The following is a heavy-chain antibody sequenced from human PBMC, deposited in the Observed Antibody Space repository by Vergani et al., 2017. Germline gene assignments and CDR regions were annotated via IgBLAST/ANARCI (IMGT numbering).Heavy chain of an antibody. V-gene: IGHV3-30*03. CDR1: GFTSSYFG. D-gene: IGHD3-10*01. CDR3: ASDFHMVRRVIMPHGAFYI. CDR2: ISYDGTQK. Sequence: VHVVESGGGVVQPGRSLRLSCVVSGFTSSYFGMHWVRQAPGKGLEWVAVISYDGTQKYYADSVKGRFTIARDNSKNTLYLQMNSLRAEDTAVYYFASDFHMVRRVIMPHGAFYIWGQGTMVTVSS. J-gene: IGHJ3*02.